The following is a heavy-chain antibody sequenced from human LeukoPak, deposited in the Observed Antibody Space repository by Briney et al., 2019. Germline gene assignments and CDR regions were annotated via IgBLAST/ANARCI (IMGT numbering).Heavy chain of an antibody. Sequence: GGSLRLSCAASGFTVSSNYMSWVRQAPGKGLEWVANIKQDGSEKYYVDSVKGRFTISRDNAKNSLFLQMNSLRAEDTAVYYCAKSRIAAGGDFDYWGQGTLVTVSS. CDR3: AKSRIAAGGDFDY. V-gene: IGHV3-7*01. D-gene: IGHD6-13*01. CDR2: IKQDGSEK. J-gene: IGHJ4*02. CDR1: GFTVSSNY.